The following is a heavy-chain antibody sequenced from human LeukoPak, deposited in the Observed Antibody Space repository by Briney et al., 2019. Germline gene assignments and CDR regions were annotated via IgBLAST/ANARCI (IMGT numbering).Heavy chain of an antibody. CDR1: GGSISSGGYY. J-gene: IGHJ6*03. V-gene: IGHV4-30-2*01. D-gene: IGHD3-16*01. CDR3: ARDLGGYYYYMDV. CDR2: IYHSGST. Sequence: PSETLSLTCTVSGGSISSGGYYWSWIRQPPGKGLEWIGYIYHSGSTYYNPSLKSRVTISVDRSKNQFSLKLSSVTAADTAVYYCARDLGGYYYYMDVWGKGTTVTVSS.